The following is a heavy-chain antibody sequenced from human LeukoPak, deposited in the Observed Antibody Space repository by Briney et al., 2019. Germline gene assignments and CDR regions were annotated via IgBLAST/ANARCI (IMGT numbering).Heavy chain of an antibody. Sequence: PGGSLRLSCAASGFTFSSSGMHWVRQAPGKGLEWVAFIRYDGNNKYYADSVKGRFSIPRDNSKNTLYLQMNSLRAEDTAVYYCARGHREYVPDIVVVIAIQKYAFDIWGQGTMVTVSS. CDR3: ARGHREYVPDIVVVIAIQKYAFDI. CDR2: IRYDGNNK. V-gene: IGHV3-30*02. CDR1: GFTFSSSG. J-gene: IGHJ3*02. D-gene: IGHD2-21*01.